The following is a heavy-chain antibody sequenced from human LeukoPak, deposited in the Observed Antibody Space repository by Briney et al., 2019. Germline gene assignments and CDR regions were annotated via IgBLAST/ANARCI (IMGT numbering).Heavy chain of an antibody. CDR3: AKARLMAAPFYYYGMDV. CDR2: ISWNSGAK. J-gene: IGHJ6*02. Sequence: PGGSLRLSCAASGFDFEDYAIHWVRQVPGKGLEWVSGISWNSGAKAYADSVRGRFTISRDNAKNSLYLQMNSLRGEDTASYYCAKARLMAAPFYYYGMDVWGPGTTVTVSS. V-gene: IGHV3-9*01. D-gene: IGHD5-24*01. CDR1: GFDFEDYA.